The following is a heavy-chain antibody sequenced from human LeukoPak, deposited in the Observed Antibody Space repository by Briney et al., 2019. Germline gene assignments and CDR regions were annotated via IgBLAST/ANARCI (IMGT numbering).Heavy chain of an antibody. V-gene: IGHV3-53*01. D-gene: IGHD4-17*01. CDR2: IYSGGST. CDR1: GFTVSSNY. CDR3: AASTTVTTLDY. J-gene: IGHJ4*02. Sequence: GGSLRLSCAASGFTVSSNYMSWVRQAPWKGLEWVSVIYSGGSTYYADSVKGRFTISRDNSKNTLYLQMNSLRAEDTAVYYCAASTTVTTLDYWGQGTLVTVSS.